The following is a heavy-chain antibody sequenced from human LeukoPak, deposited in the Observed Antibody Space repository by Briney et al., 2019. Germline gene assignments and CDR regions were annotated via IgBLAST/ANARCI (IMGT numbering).Heavy chain of an antibody. Sequence: ASVKVSCKASGYDFINYGISWVRQAPGQGLEWMGCRSIYNGNTDYKLQGRVTITTDTSTSTAYMEVRSLRSDDTAVYYCARGGPFPSGSSSREYYLDYWGQGTLVTVSS. D-gene: IGHD6-6*01. CDR3: ARGGPFPSGSSSREYYLDY. CDR2: RSIYNGNT. V-gene: IGHV1-18*01. CDR1: GYDFINYG. J-gene: IGHJ4*02.